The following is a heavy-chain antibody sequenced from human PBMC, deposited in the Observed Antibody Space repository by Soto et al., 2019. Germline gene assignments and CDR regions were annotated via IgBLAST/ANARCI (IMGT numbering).Heavy chain of an antibody. CDR3: ALLSYQMSNGLDV. CDR2: INHGGST. D-gene: IGHD2-2*01. V-gene: IGHV4-34*01. J-gene: IGHJ6*02. Sequence: QVQLQQWGAGLLKPSETLSLSCAVYGGSLRGFFWSWIRQPPGKGLEWIGEINHGGSTNYNPSLKSRVIISVDTSKNQFSLTLNSVTAADTAVHYCALLSYQMSNGLDVWGQGTTVTVSS. CDR1: GGSLRGFF.